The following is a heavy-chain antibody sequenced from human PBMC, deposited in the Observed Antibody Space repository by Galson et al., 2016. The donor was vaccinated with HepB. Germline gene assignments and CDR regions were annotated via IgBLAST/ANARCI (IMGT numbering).Heavy chain of an antibody. CDR1: GGSISSGDYY. D-gene: IGHD3/OR15-3a*01. J-gene: IGHJ6*02. V-gene: IGHV4-30-4*01. Sequence: TLSLTCTVSGGSISSGDYYWSWIRQPPGKGLEWIGYTHYSGSTYYNPSLQSRVTISVETSKNQFSLKLSSVTAADTAVYYCARGDWNYSYYGLDVWGQGTTVTVSS. CDR3: ARGDWNYSYYGLDV. CDR2: THYSGST.